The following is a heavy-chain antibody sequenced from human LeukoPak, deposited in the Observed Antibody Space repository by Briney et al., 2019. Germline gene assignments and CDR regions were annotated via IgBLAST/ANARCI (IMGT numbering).Heavy chain of an antibody. J-gene: IGHJ4*02. D-gene: IGHD4-17*01. CDR1: GVSISAYY. CDR2: IYPGESIYASENT. Sequence: PSETLSLTCSVSGVSISAYYWSWIRQPAGKGLEWIGRIYPGESIYASENTNYNPSLKSRVSMSGDTSKNQVSLKLRSVTAADTAVYYCARDPTTVTTIFDSWGQGALVTVSS. V-gene: IGHV4-4*07. CDR3: ARDPTTVTTIFDS.